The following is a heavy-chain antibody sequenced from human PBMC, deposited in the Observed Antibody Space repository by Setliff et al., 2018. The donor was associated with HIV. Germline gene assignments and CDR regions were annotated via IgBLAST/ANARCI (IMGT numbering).Heavy chain of an antibody. CDR3: TRDLGGSYHGWNY. CDR1: GYTFTSYD. D-gene: IGHD1-26*01. CDR2: MNPNSGNT. J-gene: IGHJ4*02. V-gene: IGHV1-8*02. Sequence: ASVKASCKASGYTFTSYDINGVRQATGQGLEWMGWMNPNSGNTGYAQKFQGRFTISRDDPKNTLYLQMNSLKTEDTAVYYCTRDLGGSYHGWNYWGKGALVTVSS.